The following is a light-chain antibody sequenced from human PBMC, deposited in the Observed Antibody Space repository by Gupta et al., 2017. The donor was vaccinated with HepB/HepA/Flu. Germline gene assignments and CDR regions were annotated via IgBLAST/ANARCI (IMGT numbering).Light chain of an antibody. CDR3: HYSANSRSGFVV. V-gene: IGLV1-40*01. CDR2: CNS. J-gene: IGLJ2*01. CDR1: SSNIGAGYD. Sequence: QSVLTQPPSVSGAPCQRVTISCNGSSSNIGAGYDVHWYQQLPANDTQLFIVCNSKRRSAVPHRFSCDTTCDSASLVTNGRQDEDDADEYYHYSANSRSGFVVFGGGTKLTVL.